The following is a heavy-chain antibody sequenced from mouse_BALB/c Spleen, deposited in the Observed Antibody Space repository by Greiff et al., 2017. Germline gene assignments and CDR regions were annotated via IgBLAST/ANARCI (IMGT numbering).Heavy chain of an antibody. D-gene: IGHD2-2*01. CDR1: GFTFSSYA. J-gene: IGHJ4*01. CDR2: ISSGGST. Sequence: EVMLVESGGGLVKPGGSLKLSCAASGFTFSSYAMSWVRQTPEKRLEWVASISSGGSTYYPDSVKGRFTISRDNARNILYLQMSSLRSEDTAMYYCARAYGYDGFYAMDYWGQGTSVTVSS. CDR3: ARAYGYDGFYAMDY. V-gene: IGHV5-6-5*01.